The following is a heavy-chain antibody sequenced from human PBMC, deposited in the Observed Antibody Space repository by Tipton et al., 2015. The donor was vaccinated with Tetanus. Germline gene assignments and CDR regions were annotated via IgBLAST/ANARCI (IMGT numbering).Heavy chain of an antibody. Sequence: LRLSCAVSGGSIRSGDHYWSWIRQPPGKGLEWIGYIYYSGNSDYNPSLKSRVTLSVDTSNNQFSLKLNSVTAADTAVYYCARLASYSNHLDAWGQGALVTVSS. CDR3: ARLASYSNHLDA. D-gene: IGHD4-11*01. CDR1: GGSIRSGDHY. CDR2: IYYSGNS. V-gene: IGHV4-30-4*01. J-gene: IGHJ4*02.